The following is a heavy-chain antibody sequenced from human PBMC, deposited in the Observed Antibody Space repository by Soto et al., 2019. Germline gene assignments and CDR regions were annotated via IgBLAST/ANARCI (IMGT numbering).Heavy chain of an antibody. CDR3: ARVGLGYCSSTSCYTAMYYYYYGMDV. Sequence: SETLSLTCAVYGGSFSGYYWSWIRQPPGKGLEWIGEINHSGSTNYNPSLKSRVTISVDASKNQFSLKLSSVTAADTAVYYCARVGLGYCSSTSCYTAMYYYYYGMDVWGQGTTVTVSS. CDR2: INHSGST. V-gene: IGHV4-34*01. J-gene: IGHJ6*02. CDR1: GGSFSGYY. D-gene: IGHD2-2*02.